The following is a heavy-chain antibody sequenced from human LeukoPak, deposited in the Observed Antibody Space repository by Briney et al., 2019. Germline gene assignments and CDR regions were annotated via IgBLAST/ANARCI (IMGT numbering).Heavy chain of an antibody. CDR3: ARGGYYYDSSGYSHLPDY. D-gene: IGHD3-22*01. CDR1: GGTFSSYA. V-gene: IGHV1-69*13. CDR2: IIPIVGTT. J-gene: IGHJ4*02. Sequence: SVKVSCKASGGTFSSYAFSWVRQAPGQGLEWMGGIIPIVGTTNYAQMFQGRVTITADESTSTAYMELSSLRSEDTAVYHCARGGYYYDSSGYSHLPDYWGQGTLVNVSA.